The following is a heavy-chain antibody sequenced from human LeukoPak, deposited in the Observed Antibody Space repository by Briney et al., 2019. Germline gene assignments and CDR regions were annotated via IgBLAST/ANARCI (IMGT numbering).Heavy chain of an antibody. CDR1: GFTFSSYA. CDR2: ISGSGGST. V-gene: IGHV3-23*01. CDR3: AKIDYGGSD. D-gene: IGHD4-23*01. J-gene: IGHJ4*02. Sequence: GGSLRLSCAASGFTFSSYAMSWVRQAPGKGLEWVSAISGSGGSTYYADSVKGRFTISRDNAKKSLYLQMNSLRVEDTALYYCAKIDYGGSDWGQGTLVTVSS.